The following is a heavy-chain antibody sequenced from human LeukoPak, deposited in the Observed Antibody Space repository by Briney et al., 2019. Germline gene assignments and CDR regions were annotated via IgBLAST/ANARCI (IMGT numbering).Heavy chain of an antibody. CDR3: AKVLYSGNTFFAP. CDR1: GFTFTTYD. V-gene: IGHV3-23*01. J-gene: IGHJ5*02. CDR2: MRGGGGST. Sequence: GGSLRLSCAASGFTFTTYDMNWVRQAPGKGLERVSAMRGGGGSTYYADSVKGRFTISRDNSKNTLYLQMNSLRAEDTAVYFCAKVLYSGNTFFAPWGQGTLVTVSS. D-gene: IGHD1-26*01.